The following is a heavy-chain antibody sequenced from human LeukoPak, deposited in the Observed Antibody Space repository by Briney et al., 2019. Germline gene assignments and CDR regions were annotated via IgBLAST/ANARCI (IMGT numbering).Heavy chain of an antibody. V-gene: IGHV3-21*01. J-gene: IGHJ4*02. CDR3: AFLRDGYNSGYYFDY. CDR2: ISSSSSYI. Sequence: PGGSLRLSCAASGFTFSSYSMNWVRQAPGKGLGGVSSISSSSSYIYYADSVKGRFTISRDNAKNSLYLQMNSLRAEDTAVYYCAFLRDGYNSGYYFDYWGQGTLVTVSS. D-gene: IGHD5-24*01. CDR1: GFTFSSYS.